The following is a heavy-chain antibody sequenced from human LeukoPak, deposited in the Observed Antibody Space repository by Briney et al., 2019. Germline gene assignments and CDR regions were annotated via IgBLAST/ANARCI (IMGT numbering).Heavy chain of an antibody. D-gene: IGHD5-18*01. J-gene: IGHJ4*02. V-gene: IGHV3-30*18. CDR2: ISYDGSNK. CDR3: AKVATAMVYFDY. CDR1: GFTFSSYG. Sequence: GGSLRLSCGASGFTFSSYGMHWVRQAPGKGLEWVAVISYDGSNKYYADSVKGRFTISRDNSKNTLYLQMNSLRAEDTAVYYCAKVATAMVYFDYWGQGTLVTVSS.